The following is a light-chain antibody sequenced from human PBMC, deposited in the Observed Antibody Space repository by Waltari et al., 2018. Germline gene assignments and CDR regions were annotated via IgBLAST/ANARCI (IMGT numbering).Light chain of an antibody. J-gene: IGKJ5*01. Sequence: DVQLTQSPSSLSASVGDRVTITCRASQSINSDLNWYQQRPGKAPNLLIYGSSSLQGGVPSRFSATGSGTDFTLIISSLQPEDFATYYCQQSYSFPFTFGQGTRLEIK. CDR3: QQSYSFPFT. CDR1: QSINSD. V-gene: IGKV1-39*01. CDR2: GSS.